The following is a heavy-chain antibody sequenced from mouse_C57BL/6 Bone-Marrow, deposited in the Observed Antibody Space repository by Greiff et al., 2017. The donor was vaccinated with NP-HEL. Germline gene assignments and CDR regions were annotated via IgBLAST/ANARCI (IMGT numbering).Heavy chain of an antibody. D-gene: IGHD1-2*01. CDR3: ARAGLRPLDV. J-gene: IGHJ1*03. CDR1: GYTFTSYG. Sequence: VKLQESGAELARPGASVKLSCKASGYTFTSYGISWVKQRTGQGLEWIGEIYPRSGNTYYNEKFKGKATLTADKSSSTAYMELRSLTSEDSAVYFCARAGLRPLDVWGTGTTVTVSS. CDR2: IYPRSGNT. V-gene: IGHV1-81*01.